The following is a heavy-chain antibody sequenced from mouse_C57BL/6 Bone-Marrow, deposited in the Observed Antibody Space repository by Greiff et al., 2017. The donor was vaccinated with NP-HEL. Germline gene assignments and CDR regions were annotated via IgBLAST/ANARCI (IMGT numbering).Heavy chain of an antibody. D-gene: IGHD1-1*01. CDR2: IYPRSGNT. V-gene: IGHV1-81*01. CDR1: GYTFTCYG. J-gene: IGHJ2*01. Sequence: VQLQESGAELARPGASVKLSCKASGYTFTCYGISWVKQRTGQGLEWIGEIYPRSGNTYYNEKFKGKATLTADKSSSTAYMELRSLTSEDSAVYFCARPYYYYGSSYRYYFDYWGQGTTLTVSS. CDR3: ARPYYYYGSSYRYYFDY.